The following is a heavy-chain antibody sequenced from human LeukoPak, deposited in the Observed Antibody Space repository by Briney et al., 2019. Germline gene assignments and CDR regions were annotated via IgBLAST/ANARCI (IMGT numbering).Heavy chain of an antibody. CDR1: GYRFTNYW. CDR2: INPGDSDT. J-gene: IGHJ5*02. CDR3: ARHATTGFTVNRFDP. V-gene: IGHV5-51*01. Sequence: PGESLKISCATSGYRFTNYWIGWVRQMPGKGLEFMGIINPGDSDTRYSPSFQGQVTISADKFFSTAYLQFHSLKASDTAMYYCARHATTGFTVNRFDPWGQGTLVTAFS. D-gene: IGHD1-26*01.